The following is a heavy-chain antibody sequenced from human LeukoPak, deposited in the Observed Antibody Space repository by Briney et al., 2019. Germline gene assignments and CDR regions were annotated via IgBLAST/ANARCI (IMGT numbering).Heavy chain of an antibody. CDR1: GDSVSSNSAA. J-gene: IGHJ6*02. CDR3: ARDIRVGHAPDYDFWSGPYYYYYGMDV. Sequence: SQTLSLTCAISGDSVSSNSAAWNWIRQSPSRGLEWLGRTYYRSKWYNDYAVSVKSRITINPDTSKNQFSLQLNSVTPEDTAVYYCARDIRVGHAPDYDFWSGPYYYYYGMDVWGQGTTVTVSS. V-gene: IGHV6-1*01. CDR2: TYYRSKWYN. D-gene: IGHD3-3*01.